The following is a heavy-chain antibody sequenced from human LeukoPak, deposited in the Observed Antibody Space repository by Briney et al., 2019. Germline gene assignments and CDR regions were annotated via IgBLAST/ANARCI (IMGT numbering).Heavy chain of an antibody. J-gene: IGHJ6*02. CDR3: AGYCSSTSCYAGNYYGMDV. V-gene: IGHV1-46*01. D-gene: IGHD2-2*01. CDR2: INPSGGST. CDR1: GYTFTSYY. Sequence: GASVRVSCKASGYTFTSYYMHWVRQAPGQGLEWMGIINPSGGSTSYAQKFQGRVTMTRDTSTSTVYMELSSLRSEDTAVYYCAGYCSSTSCYAGNYYGMDVWGQGTTVTVSS.